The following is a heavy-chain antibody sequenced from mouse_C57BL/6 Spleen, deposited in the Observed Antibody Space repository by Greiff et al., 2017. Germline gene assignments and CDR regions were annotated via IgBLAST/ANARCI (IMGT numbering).Heavy chain of an antibody. J-gene: IGHJ2*01. D-gene: IGHD2-4*01. CDR1: GFTFSSYC. V-gene: IGHV5-6*01. CDR2: ISSGGSYT. Sequence: EVMLVESGGDLVKPGGSLKLSCAASGFTFSSYCMSWVRQTPDNRLEWVATISSGGSYTYYPDSVKGRFTISRDNAKNTLYMQMSSLTSEDTAMYYCARPYDYGGVVYEDWGPVTTLTGAS. CDR3: ARPYDYGGVVYED.